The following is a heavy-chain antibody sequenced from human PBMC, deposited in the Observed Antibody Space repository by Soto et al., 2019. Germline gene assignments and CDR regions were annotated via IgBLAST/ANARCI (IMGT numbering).Heavy chain of an antibody. Sequence: EVQMLESGGGLVQPGGSLRLSCEGSGFIFKDYAMTWVRQAPGTGLEWDSTISGSGGSTFYAESVKGRFTVSRDNSKSTLYLQMNSLQSDDTAVYYCARSKGGTGTWPKGWGQGSLVTVSS. CDR3: ARSKGGTGTWPKG. J-gene: IGHJ4*02. D-gene: IGHD3-16*01. V-gene: IGHV3-23*01. CDR1: GFIFKDYA. CDR2: ISGSGGST.